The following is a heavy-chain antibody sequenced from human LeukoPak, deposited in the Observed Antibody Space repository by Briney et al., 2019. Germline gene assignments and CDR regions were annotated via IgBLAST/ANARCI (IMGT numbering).Heavy chain of an antibody. Sequence: SETLSLTCTVSGGSISSSSYYWGWIRQPPGKGLEWIGSIYYSGSTYYNPSLKSRVTISVHTSKNQFSLKLSSVTAADTAVYYCARDHYDILTGYTLYYFDYWGQGTLVTVSS. D-gene: IGHD3-9*01. CDR1: GGSISSSSYY. CDR3: ARDHYDILTGYTLYYFDY. J-gene: IGHJ4*02. V-gene: IGHV4-39*07. CDR2: IYYSGST.